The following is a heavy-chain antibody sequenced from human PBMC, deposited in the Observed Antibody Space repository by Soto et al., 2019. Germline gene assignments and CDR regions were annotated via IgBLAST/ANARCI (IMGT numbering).Heavy chain of an antibody. CDR2: ISPNSGAT. V-gene: IGHV1-18*01. Sequence: VQLVQSEGELRQPGASVTVSCRASGYTFTSYGIIWVRQAPGQGLEWMGYISPNSGATTYAQNLQGRLTLTTDTSTSTAYMELRSLSSDDTAIYYCVSEMWTRSGPQNFFDYWGLGALVTVSS. D-gene: IGHD6-25*01. CDR3: VSEMWTRSGPQNFFDY. CDR1: GYTFTSYG. J-gene: IGHJ4*02.